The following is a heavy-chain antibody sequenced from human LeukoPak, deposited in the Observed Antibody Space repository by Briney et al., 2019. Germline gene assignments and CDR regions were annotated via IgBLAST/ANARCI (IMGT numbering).Heavy chain of an antibody. V-gene: IGHV5-51*01. CDR1: GYSFFSNYW. D-gene: IGHD3-16*01. CDR3: AKSDYGSPFFDY. Sequence: GESLKISCKAYGYSFFSNYWIAWVRQMPGKGLEWMGILYPGDSDSRYSPSFQGQVTISADRSISTAYLHLSSLKASDTAMYYCAKSDYGSPFFDYWGQGTLVTVYS. CDR2: LYPGDSDS. J-gene: IGHJ4*02.